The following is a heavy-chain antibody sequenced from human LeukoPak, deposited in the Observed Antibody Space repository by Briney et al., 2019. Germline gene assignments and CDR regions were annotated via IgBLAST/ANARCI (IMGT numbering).Heavy chain of an antibody. CDR2: IYYGGTT. CDR1: GGSISSYY. J-gene: IGHJ5*02. D-gene: IGHD3-22*01. CDR3: ARVYGGYYDTSGYYTRKWFDP. V-gene: IGHV4-59*01. Sequence: PSETLSLTCTVSGGSISSYYWSWIRQPPGKGLEWIGYIYYGGTTTSNPSLKSRVATSLSTSKNHFSLQLSSVAAADTAVFYCARVYGGYYDTSGYYTRKWFDPWGQGTLVTVSS.